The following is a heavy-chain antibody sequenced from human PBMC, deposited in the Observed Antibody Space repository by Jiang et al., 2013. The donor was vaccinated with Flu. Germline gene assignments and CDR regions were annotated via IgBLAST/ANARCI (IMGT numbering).Heavy chain of an antibody. CDR1: GGSISSYY. V-gene: IGHV4-4*07. J-gene: IGHJ5*02. Sequence: GPGLVKPSETLSLTCTVSGGSISSYYWSWIRQPAGKGLEWIGRIYTSGSTNYNPSLKSRVTMSVDTSKNQFSLKLSSVTAADTAVYYCARDHHGSSWYSAWFDPVGPTGTLVTRLL. D-gene: IGHD6-13*01. CDR3: ARDHHGSSWYSAWFDP. CDR2: IYTSGST.